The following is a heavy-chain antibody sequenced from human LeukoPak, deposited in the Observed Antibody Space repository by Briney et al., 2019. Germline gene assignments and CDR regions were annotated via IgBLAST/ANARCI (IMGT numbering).Heavy chain of an antibody. D-gene: IGHD2-2*01. Sequence: GGSLRLSCVASGLTFNNCCMSWVRQAPGRGLEWVSAISGSGGSTYYADSVKGRFTISRDNSKNTLYLQMNSLRAEDTAVYYCAKGYCSSTSCYAFDIWGQGTMVTVSS. CDR3: AKGYCSSTSCYAFDI. V-gene: IGHV3-23*01. J-gene: IGHJ3*02. CDR2: ISGSGGST. CDR1: GLTFNNCC.